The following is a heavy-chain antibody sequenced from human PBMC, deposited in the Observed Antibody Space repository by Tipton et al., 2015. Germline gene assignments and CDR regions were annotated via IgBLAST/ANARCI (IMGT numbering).Heavy chain of an antibody. CDR3: AKDLYAFYYNSRSPPGFDP. D-gene: IGHD3-10*01. V-gene: IGHV3-74*01. Sequence: GSLRLSCAGSGFTFSSYWMHWVRQAPGKGPVWVSRINPDEAFTSYADSVKGRFTISRDNVKNTLYLQMNSLRAEDTALYYCAKDLYAFYYNSRSPPGFDPWGQGTLVTVSS. CDR2: INPDEAFT. CDR1: GFTFSSYW. J-gene: IGHJ5*02.